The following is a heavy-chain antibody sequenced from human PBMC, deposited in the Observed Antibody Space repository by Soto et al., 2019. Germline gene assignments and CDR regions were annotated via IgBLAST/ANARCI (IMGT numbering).Heavy chain of an antibody. Sequence: PSETLSLTCTISGDSINNYFWNWIRQSPGKGLEWIGYISYSGSTSYNPSLQSRVTISSDTSKNQFSLELSSVTAAGTAVYYCARARQRDTGRGLDVWGQGTTVTI. CDR1: GDSINNYF. J-gene: IGHJ6*02. D-gene: IGHD5-18*01. CDR2: ISYSGST. V-gene: IGHV4-59*01. CDR3: ARARQRDTGRGLDV.